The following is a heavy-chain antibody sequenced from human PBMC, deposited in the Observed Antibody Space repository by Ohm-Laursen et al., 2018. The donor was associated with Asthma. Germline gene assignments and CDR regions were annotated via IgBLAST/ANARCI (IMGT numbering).Heavy chain of an antibody. V-gene: IGHV3-13*01. CDR3: ARELISGLTDY. Sequence: SLRLSCAASGFTFSSYDMHWVRQATGKGLEWVSAIGTAGDTYYPGSVKGRFTISRENAKNSLSLQMNSLRAEDTAVYYCARELISGLTDYWGQGTLVTVSS. CDR2: IGTAGDT. CDR1: GFTFSSYD. J-gene: IGHJ4*02. D-gene: IGHD3-10*01.